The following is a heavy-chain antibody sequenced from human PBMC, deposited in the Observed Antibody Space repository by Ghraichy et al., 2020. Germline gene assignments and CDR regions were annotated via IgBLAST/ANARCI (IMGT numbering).Heavy chain of an antibody. Sequence: SETLSLTCAVYGGSFSGYYWSWIRQPPGKGLEWIGEINHSGSTNYNPSLKSRVTISVDTSKNQFSLKLSSVTAADTAVYYCARSGYYRGSWFDPWGQGTLVTVSS. CDR3: ARSGYYRGSWFDP. CDR2: INHSGST. J-gene: IGHJ5*02. CDR1: GGSFSGYY. D-gene: IGHD3-3*01. V-gene: IGHV4-34*01.